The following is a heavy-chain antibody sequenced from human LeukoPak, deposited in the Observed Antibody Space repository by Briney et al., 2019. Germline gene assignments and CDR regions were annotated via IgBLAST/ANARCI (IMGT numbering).Heavy chain of an antibody. CDR1: GGSISSYY. Sequence: SETLSLTCTVSGGSISSYYWGWIRQPPGKGLEWIGYIYYSGSTNYNPSLKSRVTISVDTSKNQFSLKLSSVTAADTAVYYCARVSDYYDSSGYYVNNYYYYYMDVWGKGTTVTVSS. J-gene: IGHJ6*03. D-gene: IGHD3-22*01. CDR3: ARVSDYYDSSGYYVNNYYYYYMDV. CDR2: IYYSGST. V-gene: IGHV4-59*01.